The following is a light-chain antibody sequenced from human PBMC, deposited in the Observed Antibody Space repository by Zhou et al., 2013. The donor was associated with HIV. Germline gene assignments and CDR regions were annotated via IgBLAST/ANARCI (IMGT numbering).Light chain of an antibody. V-gene: IGKV3D-15*01. CDR3: QQYNDWPYT. CDR1: QSVSSS. Sequence: PGERVTLSCRASQSVSSSSLTWYQQKPGQAPRLLIYGASTRATSIPARFSGSGSGTEFTLTINTMQSEDFAVYYCQQYNDWPYTFGQGT. J-gene: IGKJ2*01. CDR2: GAS.